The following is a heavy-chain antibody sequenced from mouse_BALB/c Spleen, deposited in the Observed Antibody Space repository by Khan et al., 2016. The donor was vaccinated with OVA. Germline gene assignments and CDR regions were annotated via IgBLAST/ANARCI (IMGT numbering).Heavy chain of an antibody. D-gene: IGHD2-3*01. V-gene: IGHV2-9*02. CDR1: GFSLTSYG. CDR3: ARFYDPYYAMDY. Sequence: QMQLEESGPGLVAPSQSLSITCTVSGFSLTSYGVNWVRQPPGKGLEWLGVIWAGGSTNYNSALMSRLSISKDNSKSQVFLKMNSLQTDDTAMYXCARFYDPYYAMDYWGQGPSVTVSS. CDR2: IWAGGST. J-gene: IGHJ4*01.